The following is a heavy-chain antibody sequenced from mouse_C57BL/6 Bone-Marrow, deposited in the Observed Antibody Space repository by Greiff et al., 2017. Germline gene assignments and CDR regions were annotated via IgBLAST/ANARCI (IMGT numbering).Heavy chain of an antibody. V-gene: IGHV1-69*01. Sequence: VQLQQPGAELVMPGASVKLSCKASGYTFTSYWMHWVKQRPGQGLEWIGEIDPSDSYTNYNQKFKGKSTLTVGKSSSTAYMQLSSLTSEDSAVYYCARWRYYGSHDYWGQGTTLTVSA. CDR2: IDPSDSYT. D-gene: IGHD1-1*01. CDR3: ARWRYYGSHDY. J-gene: IGHJ2*01. CDR1: GYTFTSYW.